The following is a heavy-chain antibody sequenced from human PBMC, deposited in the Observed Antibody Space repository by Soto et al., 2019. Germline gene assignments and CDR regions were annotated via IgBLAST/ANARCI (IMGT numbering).Heavy chain of an antibody. J-gene: IGHJ3*02. Sequence: QVQLVESGGGVVQPGRSLRLSCAASGFTFSSYAMHWVRQAPGKGLEWVAVISYDGSNKYYADSVKGRFTISRDNSKNTLYLQMNSLRAEDTAVYYCARPHGGDCYVGCEFAFDIWGQGTMVTVSS. CDR3: ARPHGGDCYVGCEFAFDI. CDR2: ISYDGSNK. CDR1: GFTFSSYA. D-gene: IGHD2-21*02. V-gene: IGHV3-30-3*01.